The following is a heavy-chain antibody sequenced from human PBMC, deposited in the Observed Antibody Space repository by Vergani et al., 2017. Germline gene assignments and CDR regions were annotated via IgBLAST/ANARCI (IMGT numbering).Heavy chain of an antibody. Sequence: QVQLVQSGAEVKKPGASVKVSCKASGYTFTSSGISWVRQAPGQGLEWMGWISAYNGNTHSAQKLQGRDTMTTDTSTSAAYMELRSLRSDDTAVYDGERDEDYYDSSGYYAKVKRFYYWGQGTLVTVSS. D-gene: IGHD3-22*01. J-gene: IGHJ4*02. CDR3: ERDEDYYDSSGYYAKVKRFYY. CDR2: ISAYNGNT. CDR1: GYTFTSSG. V-gene: IGHV1-18*01.